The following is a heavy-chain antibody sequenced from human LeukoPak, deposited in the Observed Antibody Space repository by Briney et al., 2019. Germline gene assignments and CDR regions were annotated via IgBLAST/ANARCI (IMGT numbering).Heavy chain of an antibody. Sequence: SQTLSLTCAISGDSVSNNRASWGWIRQSPSRGLEWLGRSYYRSQWFDDYAPSVRSRITINPDTSKNQFSLQLNSVTPEDTAVYYCVRIRGLGLFDYWGQETLVTVSS. CDR1: GDSVSNNRAS. J-gene: IGHJ4*02. D-gene: IGHD1-26*01. V-gene: IGHV6-1*01. CDR3: VRIRGLGLFDY. CDR2: SYYRSQWFD.